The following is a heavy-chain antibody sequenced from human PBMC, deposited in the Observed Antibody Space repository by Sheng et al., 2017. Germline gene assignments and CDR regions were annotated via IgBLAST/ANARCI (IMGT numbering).Heavy chain of an antibody. Sequence: QLQLQESGPGLVKPSETLSLTCTVSGGSITSGIYFWGWLRQPPGKGWSGLGISILVGTPTTARPSTSRVTMSVDTSKNQFSLNLSSLTAADTAVYYCARFGGYSSPKYAVDVWGQGTTVTVSS. J-gene: IGHJ6*02. CDR1: GGSITSGIYF. V-gene: IGHV4-39*07. CDR2: SILVGTP. CDR3: ARFGGYSSPKYAVDV. D-gene: IGHD5-18*01.